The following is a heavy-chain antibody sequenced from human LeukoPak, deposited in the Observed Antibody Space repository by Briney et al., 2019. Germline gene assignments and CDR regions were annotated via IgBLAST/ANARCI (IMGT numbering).Heavy chain of an antibody. CDR1: GFTFSSYW. J-gene: IGHJ3*02. D-gene: IGHD4-23*01. V-gene: IGHV3-23*01. CDR2: ISASDPGT. Sequence: GGSLRLSCAASGFTFSSYWMSWVRQAPGKRLEWVSAISASDPGTYYADSVKGRFTISRGNSKSTLYLQMNSLRAEDTAVYYCAKEGGKGAFDIWGQGTMVTVSS. CDR3: AKEGGKGAFDI.